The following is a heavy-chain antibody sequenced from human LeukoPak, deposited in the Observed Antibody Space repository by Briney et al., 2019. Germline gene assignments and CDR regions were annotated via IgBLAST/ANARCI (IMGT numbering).Heavy chain of an antibody. Sequence: SETLSLTCTVSGGSISSGSYYWSWIRQPAGKGLEWIGRIYTSGSTNYNPSLKSRVTISVDTSKNQFSLKLSSVTAADTAVYYCAIGAVAGTGYFDYWGQGTLVTVSS. CDR1: GGSISSGSYY. CDR3: AIGAVAGTGYFDY. V-gene: IGHV4-61*02. J-gene: IGHJ4*02. CDR2: IYTSGST. D-gene: IGHD6-19*01.